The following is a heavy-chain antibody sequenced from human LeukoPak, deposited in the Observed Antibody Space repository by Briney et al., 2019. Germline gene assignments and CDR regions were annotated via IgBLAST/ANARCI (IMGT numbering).Heavy chain of an antibody. J-gene: IGHJ6*02. Sequence: SQTLSLTCSISGDSVSSNSAAWNWIRQSPSRGLEWLGRTYYRSKWYNEYAVSVKSRITINPDTSKNQFSLQLNSVTPEDTAVYFCARVVVVTSILSANYYGKDVWGQGTTVTVSS. CDR2: TYYRSKWYN. D-gene: IGHD2-21*02. V-gene: IGHV6-1*01. CDR3: ARVVVVTSILSANYYGKDV. CDR1: GDSVSSNSAA.